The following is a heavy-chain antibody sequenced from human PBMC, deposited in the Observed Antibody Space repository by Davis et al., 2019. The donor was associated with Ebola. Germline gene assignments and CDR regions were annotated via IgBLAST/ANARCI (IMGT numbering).Heavy chain of an antibody. V-gene: IGHV4-39*07. D-gene: IGHD2-21*02. CDR3: ARETVTARKVDY. CDR1: GGSISSSSYN. CDR2: FYYSGST. J-gene: IGHJ4*02. Sequence: PSETLSLTCSVSGGSISSSSYNWGWIRQPPGKGLEWIGSFYYSGSTYYNPSLKSRVTISVDTSKNQFSLKLSSVTAADTAVYFCARETVTARKVDYWGQGTLVTVSS.